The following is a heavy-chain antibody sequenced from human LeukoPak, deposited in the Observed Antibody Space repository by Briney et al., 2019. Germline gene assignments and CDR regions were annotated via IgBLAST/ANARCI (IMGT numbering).Heavy chain of an antibody. D-gene: IGHD1-26*01. CDR1: GYTFTSYG. J-gene: IGHJ4*02. CDR3: ARAEFSGSSSFFDY. Sequence: ASVKVSCKASGYTFTSYGISWVRQAPGQGLEWMGIINPSGGSTSYAQKFQGRVTMTRDTSTSTVYMELSSLRSEDTAVCYCARAEFSGSSSFFDYWGQGTLVTVSS. V-gene: IGHV1-46*01. CDR2: INPSGGST.